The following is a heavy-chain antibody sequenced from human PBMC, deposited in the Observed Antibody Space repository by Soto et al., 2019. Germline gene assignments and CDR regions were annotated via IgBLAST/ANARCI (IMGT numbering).Heavy chain of an antibody. CDR1: GFTFSSYA. CDR2: ISGSGGST. D-gene: IGHD1-1*01. V-gene: IGHV3-23*01. Sequence: GGSLRLSCAASGFTFSSYAMSWVRQAPGKGLEWVSAISGSGGSTYYADSVKGRFTISRDNSKNTLYLQMNSLRAEDTAVYYCAKVGGYYWNRKRGFDYWGQGTLVTVSS. J-gene: IGHJ4*02. CDR3: AKVGGYYWNRKRGFDY.